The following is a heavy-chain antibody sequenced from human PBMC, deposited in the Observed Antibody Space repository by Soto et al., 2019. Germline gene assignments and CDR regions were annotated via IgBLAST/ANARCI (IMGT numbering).Heavy chain of an antibody. D-gene: IGHD3-10*01. Sequence: QVQLVQSGGGVVQPGKSLRLSCEVSGHTFSDFGMHWVRQAPGKGLGWVAVIWYDGANAYYADSVKGRFSVSRDNSKNTMYLEMNSLRAEDTAVYFCARVPLLIGGPSGRMGGYLDFWGQGDLVTVSS. CDR1: GHTFSDFG. CDR3: ARVPLLIGGPSGRMGGYLDF. V-gene: IGHV3-33*01. J-gene: IGHJ4*02. CDR2: IWYDGANA.